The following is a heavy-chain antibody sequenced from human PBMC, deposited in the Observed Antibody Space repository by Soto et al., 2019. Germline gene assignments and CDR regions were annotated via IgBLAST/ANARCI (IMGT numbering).Heavy chain of an antibody. CDR3: AREPGYSSSSGGDY. Sequence: ASVKVSCKASGGTFSSYTISWVRQAPGQGLEWMGRIIPILGIANYAQKFQGRVTITADKSTSTAYMELSSLRSEDTAVYYCAREPGYSSSSGGDYWGQGTLVTVSS. CDR1: GGTFSSYT. J-gene: IGHJ4*02. D-gene: IGHD6-6*01. CDR2: IIPILGIA. V-gene: IGHV1-69*04.